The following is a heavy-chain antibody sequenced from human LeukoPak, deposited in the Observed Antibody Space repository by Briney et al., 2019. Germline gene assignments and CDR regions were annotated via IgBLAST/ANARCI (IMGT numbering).Heavy chain of an antibody. D-gene: IGHD1-26*01. Sequence: GGSLRLSCAVSGFLFSDAWMSWVRQGPGKGLEWVGRTRNKANSYITEYAASVKGRFTISRDDSKNSLYLQMSSLKTDDTAMYYCASIRGTFGYWGQGTLVTVSS. CDR1: GFLFSDAW. CDR3: ASIRGTFGY. CDR2: TRNKANSYIT. J-gene: IGHJ4*02. V-gene: IGHV3-72*01.